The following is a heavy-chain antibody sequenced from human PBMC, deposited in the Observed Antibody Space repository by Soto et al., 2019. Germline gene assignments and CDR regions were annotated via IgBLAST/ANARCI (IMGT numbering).Heavy chain of an antibody. Sequence: GASVKVSCKASGGTLKNYVVSWVRQAPGQGLEWIGEIIPIFGTLNYAQNFKGRVTMTADESTTTVYMELNSLKSEDTAMYYCAGYSPFCRPGACSFIWGQGTQVTVSS. D-gene: IGHD2-8*01. CDR1: GGTLKNYV. CDR2: IIPIFGTL. V-gene: IGHV1-69*13. CDR3: AGYSPFCRPGACSFI. J-gene: IGHJ4*02.